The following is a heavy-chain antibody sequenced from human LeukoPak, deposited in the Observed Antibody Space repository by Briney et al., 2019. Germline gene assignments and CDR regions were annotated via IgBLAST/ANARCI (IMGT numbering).Heavy chain of an antibody. CDR2: SYHNGGT. CDR1: GGSFSSYY. D-gene: IGHD6-19*01. CDR3: ARGRRWLFYFDY. J-gene: IGHJ4*02. V-gene: IGHV4-59*12. Sequence: SETLSLTCTVSGGSFSSYYWSWIREPPGKGLEWIGYSYHNGGTNYNPALKSRVTISVDTSKNQFSLKLSSVTAADTAVYYCARGRRWLFYFDYWGQGTLVTVSS.